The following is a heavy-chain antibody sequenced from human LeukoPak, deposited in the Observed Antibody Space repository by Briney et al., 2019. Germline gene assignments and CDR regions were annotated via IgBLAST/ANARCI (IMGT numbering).Heavy chain of an antibody. J-gene: IGHJ4*02. CDR2: ISYDGSKK. V-gene: IGHV3-30*04. Sequence: QPGRSLRLSCAASGFTFSNYAMHWVRQAPGKGLEWVAVISYDGSKKDYADSVKGRFTISRDNAKNSLYLQMNSLRAEDTAVYYCAREAALVPKSSSRANFDYWGQGTLVTVSS. CDR1: GFTFSNYA. D-gene: IGHD6-6*01. CDR3: AREAALVPKSSSRANFDY.